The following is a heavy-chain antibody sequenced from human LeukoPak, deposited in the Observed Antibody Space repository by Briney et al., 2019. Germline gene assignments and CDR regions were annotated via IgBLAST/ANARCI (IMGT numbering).Heavy chain of an antibody. V-gene: IGHV3-7*03. CDR2: IKPDGSAE. D-gene: IGHD5-12*01. CDR1: GFTFSSNW. CDR3: AKDREYSAYDSDY. J-gene: IGHJ4*02. Sequence: GGSLRLSCATSGFTFSSNWMSWVRHAPGRGLEWVANIKPDGSAEYYAASVKGRFTISRDNSKNTLYLQVNNLRAEDTAVYYCAKDREYSAYDSDYWGQGTLVTVSS.